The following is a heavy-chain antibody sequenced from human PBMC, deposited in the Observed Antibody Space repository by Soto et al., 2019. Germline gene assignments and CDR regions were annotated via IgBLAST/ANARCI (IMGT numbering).Heavy chain of an antibody. Sequence: QVQLQESGPGLVKPSETLSLTCTVSGGSVSSGSYYWSWIRQPPGKGLEWIGYIYYSGSTNYNPSLESRVTISSDTSTNQFSLKLSSVTAAEPAVYYCAWTNRLGYGMDVWGQGTTVTVSS. J-gene: IGHJ6*02. V-gene: IGHV4-61*01. CDR2: IYYSGST. D-gene: IGHD3-22*01. CDR3: AWTNRLGYGMDV. CDR1: GGSVSSGSYY.